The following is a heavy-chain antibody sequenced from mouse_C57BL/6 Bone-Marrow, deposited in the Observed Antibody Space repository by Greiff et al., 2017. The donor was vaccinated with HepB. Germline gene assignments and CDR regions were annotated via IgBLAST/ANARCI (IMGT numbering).Heavy chain of an antibody. CDR1: GFTFSDYG. Sequence: DVQLVESGGGLVQPGGSLKLSCAASGFTFSDYGMAWVRQAPRKGPEWVAFISNLAYSIYYADTVTGRFTISRENAKNTLYLEMSSLRSEDTAMYYCARASSGYLYYFDYWGQGTTLTVSS. J-gene: IGHJ2*01. D-gene: IGHD3-2*02. V-gene: IGHV5-15*01. CDR3: ARASSGYLYYFDY. CDR2: ISNLAYSI.